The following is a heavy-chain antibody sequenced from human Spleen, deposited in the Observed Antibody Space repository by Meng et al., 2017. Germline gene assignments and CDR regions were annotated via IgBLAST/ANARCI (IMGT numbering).Heavy chain of an antibody. CDR3: ARDADWVIFDH. Sequence: GGSLRLSCAASGFTFSSYNMHWVRQTPGEGLVWVSRINTDASSTTYADSVKGRFTISRDDAKNTVSLQMNSLRAEDTAVYYCARDADWVIFDHWGQGALVTVSS. J-gene: IGHJ4*02. CDR1: GFTFSSYN. D-gene: IGHD3-9*01. V-gene: IGHV3-74*03. CDR2: INTDASST.